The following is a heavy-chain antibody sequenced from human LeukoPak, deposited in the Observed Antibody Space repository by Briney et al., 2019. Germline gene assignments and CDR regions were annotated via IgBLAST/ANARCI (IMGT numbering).Heavy chain of an antibody. CDR3: AKGSLLWFGEFPFDY. J-gene: IGHJ4*02. CDR1: GFTFSSYA. V-gene: IGHV3-23*01. CDR2: ISGSGGST. Sequence: GGSLRLSCAASGFTFSSYAMSWVRQAPGKGLEWVSAISGSGGSTYYADSVKGRFTISRDNSKNTLYLQINSLRAEDTAVYYCAKGSLLWFGEFPFDYWGQGTLVTVSS. D-gene: IGHD3-10*01.